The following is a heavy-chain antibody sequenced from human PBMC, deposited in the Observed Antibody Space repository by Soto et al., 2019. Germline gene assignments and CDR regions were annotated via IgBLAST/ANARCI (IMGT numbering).Heavy chain of an antibody. CDR3: AKDSGIAVAGGGVYNWSDP. J-gene: IGHJ5*02. CDR1: GFTFSSYG. V-gene: IGHV3-30*18. Sequence: QVQLVESGGGVVQPGRSLRLSCAASGFTFSSYGMHWVRQAPGKGLEWVAVISYDGSNKYYADSVKGRFTISRDNSKNTLYLQMNSLRAEDTAVYYCAKDSGIAVAGGGVYNWSDPWGQGTLVTVSS. CDR2: ISYDGSNK. D-gene: IGHD6-19*01.